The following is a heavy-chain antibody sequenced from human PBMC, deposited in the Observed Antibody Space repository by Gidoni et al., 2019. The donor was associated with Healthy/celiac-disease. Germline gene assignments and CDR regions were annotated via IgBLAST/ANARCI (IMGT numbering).Heavy chain of an antibody. V-gene: IGHV1-69*01. Sequence: PIFGTANYAQKFQGRVTITADESTSTAYMELSSLRSEDTAVYYCARAADWNDGLSWFDPWGQGTLVTVSS. CDR2: PIFGTA. J-gene: IGHJ5*02. D-gene: IGHD1-1*01. CDR3: ARAADWNDGLSWFDP.